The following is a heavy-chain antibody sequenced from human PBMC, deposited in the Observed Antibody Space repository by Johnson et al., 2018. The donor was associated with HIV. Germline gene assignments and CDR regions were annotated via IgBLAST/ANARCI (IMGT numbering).Heavy chain of an antibody. Sequence: EVQLVESGGGLGQPGGSLRLSCAASGFSVSSNYMSWVRQAPGKGLEWVSVIYSGGSTYYADAVKGRFTISRDNSKNTLYLQMNSLKTEDTAVYYCTTSLPWSLDAFDIWGQGTMVTVSS. J-gene: IGHJ3*02. V-gene: IGHV3-66*01. CDR1: GFSVSSNY. D-gene: IGHD1-14*01. CDR2: IYSGGST. CDR3: TTSLPWSLDAFDI.